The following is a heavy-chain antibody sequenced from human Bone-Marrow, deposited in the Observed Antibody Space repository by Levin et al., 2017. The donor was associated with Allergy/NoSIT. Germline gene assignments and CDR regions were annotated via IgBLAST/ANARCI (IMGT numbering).Heavy chain of an antibody. CDR2: ISGSGGST. CDR3: AKDWDGIAVAGSAFLCDY. V-gene: IGHV3-23*01. J-gene: IGHJ4*02. D-gene: IGHD6-19*01. Sequence: GGSLRLSCAASGFTFSSYAMSWVRQAPGKGLEWVSAISGSGGSTYYADSVKGRFTISRDNSKNTLYLQMNSLRAEDTAVYYCAKDWDGIAVAGSAFLCDYWGQGTLVTVSS. CDR1: GFTFSSYA.